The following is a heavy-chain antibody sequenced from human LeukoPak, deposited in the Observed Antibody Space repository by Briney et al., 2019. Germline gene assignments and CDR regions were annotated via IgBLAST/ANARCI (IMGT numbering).Heavy chain of an antibody. CDR3: ARDRSPRGTYFDY. CDR2: ICYSGST. D-gene: IGHD3-10*01. Sequence: PSETLSLTCTVSGGSISNFYWSWIRQPPGKGLEWIGAICYSGSTDYNPSLKSRVTMSVDTSKNQFSLNLSSVTAADTAVYYCARDRSPRGTYFDYWGQGTLVTVSS. CDR1: GGSISNFY. V-gene: IGHV4-59*01. J-gene: IGHJ4*02.